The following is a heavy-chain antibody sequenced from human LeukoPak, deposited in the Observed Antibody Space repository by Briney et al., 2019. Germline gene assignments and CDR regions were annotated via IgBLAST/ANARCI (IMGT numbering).Heavy chain of an antibody. CDR1: GGSISSYY. V-gene: IGHV4-59*01. CDR3: ARVNYDILTGYYDY. D-gene: IGHD3-9*01. CDR2: IYYSGST. Sequence: PSETLSLTCTVSGGSISSYYWSWIRQPPGKGLEWIGYIYYSGSTNYNPSLKSRATISVDTSKNQFSLKLSSVTAADTAVYYCARVNYDILTGYYDYWGQGTLVTVSS. J-gene: IGHJ4*02.